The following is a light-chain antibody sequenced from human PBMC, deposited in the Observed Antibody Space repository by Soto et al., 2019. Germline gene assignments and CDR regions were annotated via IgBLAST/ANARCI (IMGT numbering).Light chain of an antibody. V-gene: IGKV3D-20*02. CDR1: QSVSSSY. CDR3: QQRSNWPPIT. CDR2: DAS. Sequence: IVMTQSPATMSVSPGERATLSCRASQSVSSSYLAWYQQTPGQAPRLLIYDASNRATGIPARFSGSVSWTDFTLTISSLEPEDFAVYYCQQRSNWPPITFGQGTRLEIK. J-gene: IGKJ5*01.